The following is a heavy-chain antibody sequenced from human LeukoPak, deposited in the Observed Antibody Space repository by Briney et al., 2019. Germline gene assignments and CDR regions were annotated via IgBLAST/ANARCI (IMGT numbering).Heavy chain of an antibody. CDR1: GFTFSSYS. J-gene: IGHJ4*02. V-gene: IGHV3-23*01. D-gene: IGHD6-19*01. CDR2: ISGSGGTT. CDR3: AKRLSSGWYGVTFFDS. Sequence: GGSLRLSCAASGFTFSSYSISWVRQTPGKGLECVSAISGSGGTTYYANSVEGRFTISRDSSKNTVYLQMNSLRAEDTAVYYCAKRLSSGWYGVTFFDSWGQGTLVSVSS.